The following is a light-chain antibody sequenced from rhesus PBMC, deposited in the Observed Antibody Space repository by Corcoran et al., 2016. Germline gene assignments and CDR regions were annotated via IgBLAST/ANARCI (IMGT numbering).Light chain of an antibody. CDR3: LQYSSSPLT. CDR2: KAS. V-gene: IGKV1-22*01. Sequence: DIQMTQSPSSLSASVGDTVTITCRASQSISSWLDWYQQKPEKAPKLLIYKASSLQSGVPSRFSGSGSGTDFTITISSRQPVDFATYYCLQYSSSPLTFGGGTKVELK. CDR1: QSISSW. J-gene: IGKJ4*01.